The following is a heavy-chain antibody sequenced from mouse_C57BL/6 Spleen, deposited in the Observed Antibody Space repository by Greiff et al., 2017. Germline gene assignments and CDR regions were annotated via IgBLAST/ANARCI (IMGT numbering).Heavy chain of an antibody. CDR2: IYPGSGST. CDR3: ARGGNYYGSSSYFDY. Sequence: VQLQQPGAELVKPGASVKMSCKASGYTFTSYWITWVKQRPGQGLEWIGDIYPGSGSTNYNEKFKSKATLTVDTSSSTAYMQLSSLTSEDSAVYYCARGGNYYGSSSYFDYWGQGTTLTVSS. V-gene: IGHV1-55*01. CDR1: GYTFTSYW. D-gene: IGHD1-1*01. J-gene: IGHJ2*01.